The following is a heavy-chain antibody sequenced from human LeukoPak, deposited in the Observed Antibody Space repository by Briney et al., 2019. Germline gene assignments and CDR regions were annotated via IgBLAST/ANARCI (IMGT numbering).Heavy chain of an antibody. CDR3: AKKATVTSYYFDF. J-gene: IGHJ4*02. Sequence: GGSLRLSCAASGFTFSTYAMSWVRQAPGKGLEWVSGISGRGISTYYADSVKGRFTTSRDNSKNTLYLQTNSLRAEDTAVYYCAKKATVTSYYFDFWGQGTLVTVSS. D-gene: IGHD4-17*01. CDR2: ISGRGIST. CDR1: GFTFSTYA. V-gene: IGHV3-23*01.